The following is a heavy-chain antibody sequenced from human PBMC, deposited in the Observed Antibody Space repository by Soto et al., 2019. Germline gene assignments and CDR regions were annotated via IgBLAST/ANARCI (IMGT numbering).Heavy chain of an antibody. CDR3: VRSMIIVVRLIGLDY. Sequence: PGGSLRLSCVASGFAFRSYAMHWFRQTPGKGLEWVAVISYDGSNKHYADSVKGRFSISRDNSKNMLYLQMDSLSTEDTAVYYCVRSMIIVVRLIGLDYWGQGTLVTV. D-gene: IGHD3-22*01. CDR2: ISYDGSNK. J-gene: IGHJ4*02. V-gene: IGHV3-30-3*01. CDR1: GFAFRSYA.